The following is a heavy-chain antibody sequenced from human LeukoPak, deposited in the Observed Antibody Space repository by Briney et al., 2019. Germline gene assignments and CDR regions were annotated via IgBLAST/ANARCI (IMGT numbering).Heavy chain of an antibody. V-gene: IGHV3-48*03. Sequence: GGTLRLSCAASGFTFSSYAMSWVRQAPGKGLEWIAYISSSGDTIYYADSVKGRFTISRDNAKNSLYLQMNTLRTEDTAVYYCARASYDVLTGWGQGTLVAVSS. D-gene: IGHD3-9*01. CDR1: GFTFSSYA. CDR2: ISSSGDTI. CDR3: ARASYDVLTG. J-gene: IGHJ4*02.